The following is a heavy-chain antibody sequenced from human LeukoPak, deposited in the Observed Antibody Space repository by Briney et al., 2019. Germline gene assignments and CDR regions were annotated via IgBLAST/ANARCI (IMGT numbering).Heavy chain of an antibody. V-gene: IGHV3-48*03. J-gene: IGHJ4*02. Sequence: TGGSLRLSGAASGFTLTSYEMNWVRLAPGKGLEWISYISRTGNSIYYADSVKGRFTISRDNYKNTLYLQMNRLRAEDTAVYYCARGGDIVVVPAAMSLDYWGQGNLVTVSS. CDR1: GFTLTSYE. CDR3: ARGGDIVVVPAAMSLDY. CDR2: ISRTGNSI. D-gene: IGHD2-2*01.